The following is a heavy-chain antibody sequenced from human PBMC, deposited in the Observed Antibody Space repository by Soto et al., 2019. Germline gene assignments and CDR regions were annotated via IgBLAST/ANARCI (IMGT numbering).Heavy chain of an antibody. D-gene: IGHD6-19*01. CDR3: AKDFKGTIAVAGKRGFDY. Sequence: QVQLVESGGGVVKPGRSLRLSCAASGFTFSSYGMHWVRQAPGKGLEWVAVISYDGSNKYDADSVKGRFTISRDNSKNTLYLQMNSLRAEDTAVYYCAKDFKGTIAVAGKRGFDYWVHVTLVTVSS. CDR1: GFTFSSYG. CDR2: ISYDGSNK. V-gene: IGHV3-30*18. J-gene: IGHJ4*01.